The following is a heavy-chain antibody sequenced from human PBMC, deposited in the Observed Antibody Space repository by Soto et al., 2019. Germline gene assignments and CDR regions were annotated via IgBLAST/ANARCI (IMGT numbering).Heavy chain of an antibody. Sequence: EEQLVESGGRLVQSGGSLRLSCTASGFSVNAYSVNWVRQAPGKGLEWISYISSTGDLILYADSVKGRFTIARDIAKNSLYLQMYSLRDEDTAVYYCATWAIAVGGEGYWGQGTLVTVSS. CDR3: ATWAIAVGGEGY. CDR1: GFSVNAYS. V-gene: IGHV3-48*02. J-gene: IGHJ4*02. D-gene: IGHD2-21*01. CDR2: ISSTGDLI.